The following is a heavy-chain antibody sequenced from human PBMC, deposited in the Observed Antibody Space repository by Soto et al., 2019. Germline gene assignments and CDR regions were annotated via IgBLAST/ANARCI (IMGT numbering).Heavy chain of an antibody. J-gene: IGHJ3*02. CDR1: GGSVSSGSYY. D-gene: IGHD3-22*01. CDR2: IYYSGST. CDR3: ARGYDSSGYYWPSSFDI. V-gene: IGHV4-61*01. Sequence: SETLSLTCTVSGGSVSSGSYYWSWIRQPPGKGLEWIGYIYYSGSTNYNPSLKSRVTISVDTSKNQFSLKLSSVTAADTAVYYCARGYDSSGYYWPSSFDIWGQGTMVTVSS.